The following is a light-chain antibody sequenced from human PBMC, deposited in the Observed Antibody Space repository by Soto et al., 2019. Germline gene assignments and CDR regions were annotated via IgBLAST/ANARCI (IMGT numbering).Light chain of an antibody. CDR1: SSDVGGYNY. V-gene: IGLV2-14*01. CDR2: EVS. CDR3: CSYTSSSTYV. Sequence: QSVLAQPPSASGSPGQSVTISCTGTSSDVGGYNYVSWYQQHPGKAPKVMIYEVSNRPSGVSNRFSGSKSGNTASLTISGLQAEDEADYYCCSYTSSSTYVFGTGTKVTVL. J-gene: IGLJ1*01.